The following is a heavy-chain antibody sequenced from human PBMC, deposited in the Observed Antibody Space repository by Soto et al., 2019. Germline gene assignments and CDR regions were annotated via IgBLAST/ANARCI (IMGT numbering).Heavy chain of an antibody. J-gene: IGHJ4*02. V-gene: IGHV3-30-3*01. Sequence: QVQLVESGGGVVQPGRSLRLSCEASGFTFSSYAMHWVRQAPGKGLEWVAVISYDGSNKYYADSVKGRFTISRDNSKNTLYLQMNSLRAEDTAVYYCAREIDYWGQGTLVTVAS. CDR2: ISYDGSNK. CDR1: GFTFSSYA. CDR3: AREIDY.